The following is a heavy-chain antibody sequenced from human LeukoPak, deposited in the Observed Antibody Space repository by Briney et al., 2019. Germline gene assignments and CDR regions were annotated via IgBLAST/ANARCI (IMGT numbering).Heavy chain of an antibody. Sequence: PGGSLRLSCAASGFTFSSYEMNWVRQAPGKGLEWVSYISSSGSTIYYADSVKGRFTISRDNAKNSLYLQMNSLRAEDTAVYYCARGIYDSSGYYFDYWGQGTLVTVSS. V-gene: IGHV3-48*03. CDR3: ARGIYDSSGYYFDY. CDR2: ISSSGSTI. J-gene: IGHJ4*02. CDR1: GFTFSSYE. D-gene: IGHD3-22*01.